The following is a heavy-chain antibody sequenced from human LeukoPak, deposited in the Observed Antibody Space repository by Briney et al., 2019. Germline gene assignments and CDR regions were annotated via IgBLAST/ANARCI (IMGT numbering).Heavy chain of an antibody. V-gene: IGHV3-33*08. CDR1: GFTFNNYG. CDR2: IWYDGSNK. CDR3: ARTYCSSTSCSSTYYYYYYMDV. J-gene: IGHJ6*03. Sequence: GGSLRLSCAASGFTFNNYGLIWVRQAPGKGLEWVAVIWYDGSNKYYADSVKGRFTISRDNSKNTLYLQMNSLRAEDTAVYYCARTYCSSTSCSSTYYYYYYMDVWGKGTTVTVSS. D-gene: IGHD2-2*01.